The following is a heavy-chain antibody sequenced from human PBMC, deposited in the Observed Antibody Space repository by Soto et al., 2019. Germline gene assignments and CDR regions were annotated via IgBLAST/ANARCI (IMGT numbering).Heavy chain of an antibody. CDR3: AIDYSTGYADF. CDR2: ISVTGTGT. D-gene: IGHD3-9*01. CDR1: GFVFSNYA. V-gene: IGHV3-23*01. Sequence: PGGSLRLSCAASGFVFSNYAMAWVRQVPGKGLEWVSTISVTGTGTHYADSVEGRFTISRDNFKSTLFLQMNSLRAADTAIYYCAIDYSTGYADFWGQGTLVTVSS. J-gene: IGHJ4*02.